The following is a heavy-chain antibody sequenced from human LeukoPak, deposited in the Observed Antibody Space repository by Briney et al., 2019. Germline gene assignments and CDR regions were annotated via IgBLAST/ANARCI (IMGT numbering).Heavy chain of an antibody. Sequence: GGSLRLSCAASGFLFSGDWMSWVRQAPGKGLEWVANINQDGSKKNYVDSAKGRFTISRDNAKNSLYLQMNSLRAEDTAVYYCARDGLPVALNYWGQGTLVTVSS. CDR2: INQDGSKK. D-gene: IGHD2-2*01. J-gene: IGHJ4*02. CDR1: GFLFSGDW. V-gene: IGHV3-7*01. CDR3: ARDGLPVALNY.